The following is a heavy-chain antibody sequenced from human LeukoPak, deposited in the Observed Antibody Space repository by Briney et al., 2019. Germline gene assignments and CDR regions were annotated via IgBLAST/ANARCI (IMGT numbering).Heavy chain of an antibody. V-gene: IGHV1-69*13. Sequence: SVKVSCTASGGTFSSYAISWVRQAPGQGLEWMGGIIPIFGTANYAQKFQGRVTNTADESTSTAYMELSSLRSEDTAVYYCARGEYCSSTSCYVYDFWSGYYYWGQGTLVTVSS. CDR1: GGTFSSYA. CDR2: IIPIFGTA. J-gene: IGHJ4*02. CDR3: ARGEYCSSTSCYVYDFWSGYYY. D-gene: IGHD2-2*01.